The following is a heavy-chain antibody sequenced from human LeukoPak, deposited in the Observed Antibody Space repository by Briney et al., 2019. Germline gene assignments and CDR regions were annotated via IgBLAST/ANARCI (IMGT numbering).Heavy chain of an antibody. Sequence: GASVKVSCKASGYTFSSYYMHWVRQAPGQGLEWMGIINPSGGSTSYAQKFQGRVTMTRDMSTSTVYMELSSLRSEDTAVYYCARGTGYSSSWSFGGYFDYWGQGTLVTVSS. D-gene: IGHD6-13*01. J-gene: IGHJ4*02. CDR3: ARGTGYSSSWSFGGYFDY. CDR1: GYTFSSYY. V-gene: IGHV1-46*01. CDR2: INPSGGST.